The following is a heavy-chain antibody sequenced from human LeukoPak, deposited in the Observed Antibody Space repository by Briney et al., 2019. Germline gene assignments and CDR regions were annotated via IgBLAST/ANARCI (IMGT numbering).Heavy chain of an antibody. CDR3: ARDGGIAAALPPFDY. CDR2: IDHSGRT. Sequence: SETLSLTCAVPGGSSSSSNWWNWVRQPPGKGLEWIGEIDHSGRTNYNPSLKSRVTISVDKSKNQISLKLSSVTAADTAVYYCARDGGIAAALPPFDYWGQGTLVTVSS. V-gene: IGHV4-4*02. D-gene: IGHD6-13*01. CDR1: GGSSSSSNW. J-gene: IGHJ4*02.